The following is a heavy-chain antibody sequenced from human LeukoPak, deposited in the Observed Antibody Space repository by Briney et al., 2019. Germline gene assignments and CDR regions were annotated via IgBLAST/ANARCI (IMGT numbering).Heavy chain of an antibody. CDR1: GGSINALY. CDR2: VRDNGEN. D-gene: IGHD5-18*01. J-gene: IGHJ3*01. CDR3: ARQPANTAAFDV. V-gene: IGHV4-59*08. Sequence: TPSETLSLTCSVSGGSINALYWSWIRQPPGKGLEWIAYVRDNGENNYNPSLKSRVAISLDTANNQISLRLNFVTAADTAIYYCARQPANTAAFDVWGQGTMVTVSS.